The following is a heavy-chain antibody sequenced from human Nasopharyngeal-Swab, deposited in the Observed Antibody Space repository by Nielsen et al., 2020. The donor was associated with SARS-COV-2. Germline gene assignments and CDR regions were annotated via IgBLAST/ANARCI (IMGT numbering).Heavy chain of an antibody. J-gene: IGHJ6*02. CDR2: ISAYNGNT. Sequence: ASVKVSCKASGYTFTSYGISWVRQAPGQGLEWMGWISAYNGNTNYAQKLQGRVTMTTDTSTSTAYMELRSLRSDDTAVYYCAREKQARLNDYYYYGMDVWGQGTPVTVSS. CDR3: AREKQARLNDYYYYGMDV. D-gene: IGHD6-6*01. CDR1: GYTFTSYG. V-gene: IGHV1-18*01.